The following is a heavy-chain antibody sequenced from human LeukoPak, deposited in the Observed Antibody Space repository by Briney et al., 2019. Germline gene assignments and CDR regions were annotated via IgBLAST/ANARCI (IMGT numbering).Heavy chain of an antibody. V-gene: IGHV3-48*04. Sequence: GGSLRLSCAASGFTFSSYTMNWVRQAPGKGLEWVSYISSSGSTIYYADSVKGRFTISRDNAKNSLYLQMNSLRAEDTAVYYCASIRGYSYGLVDYWGQGTLVTVSS. CDR1: GFTFSSYT. D-gene: IGHD5-18*01. J-gene: IGHJ4*02. CDR2: ISSSGSTI. CDR3: ASIRGYSYGLVDY.